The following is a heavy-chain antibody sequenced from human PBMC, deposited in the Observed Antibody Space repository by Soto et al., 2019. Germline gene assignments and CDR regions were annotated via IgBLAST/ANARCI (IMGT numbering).Heavy chain of an antibody. CDR1: GYTFTSYG. CDR2: ISAYNGNT. V-gene: IGHV1-18*01. D-gene: IGHD3-3*01. Sequence: QVQLVQSGAEVKKPGASVKVSCKASGYTFTSYGISWVRQAPGQGLEWMGWISAYNGNTNYAQKLQDRDTMTTDTSTSTAYEGLRSLRSEVTAVYYCARAGLVVRFLDYWGHRTPVTVSS. J-gene: IGHJ4*01. CDR3: ARAGLVVRFLDY.